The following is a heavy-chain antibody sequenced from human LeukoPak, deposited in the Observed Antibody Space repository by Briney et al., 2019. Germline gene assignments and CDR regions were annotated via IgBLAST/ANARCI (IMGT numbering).Heavy chain of an antibody. J-gene: IGHJ4*02. V-gene: IGHV1-18*01. Sequence: ASVKVSCKASGYTFTSYGISWVRQAPGQGLEWMGWISGYNGNTNYAQKFQGRVTMTTDTSTSTAYMELRSLRSDDTAVYYCARTGNIVVVPAAIPFDYWGQGTLVTVSS. CDR3: ARTGNIVVVPAAIPFDY. CDR2: ISGYNGNT. CDR1: GYTFTSYG. D-gene: IGHD2-2*01.